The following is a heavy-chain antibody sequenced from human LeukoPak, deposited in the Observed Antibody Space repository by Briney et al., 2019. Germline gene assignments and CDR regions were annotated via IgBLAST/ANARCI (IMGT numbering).Heavy chain of an antibody. CDR3: ARDRGRVAGEYFDY. V-gene: IGHV3-11*06. CDR2: ISSSGSST. J-gene: IGHJ4*02. Sequence: GGSLRLSCAASGFSLSDVYMSWIRQAPGKGLEWVTYISSSGSSTKYADFVKGRFTISKDNAKNSLYLQMNNLRVEDTAVYYCARDRGRVAGEYFDYWGQGTLVTVSS. CDR1: GFSLSDVY. D-gene: IGHD6-19*01.